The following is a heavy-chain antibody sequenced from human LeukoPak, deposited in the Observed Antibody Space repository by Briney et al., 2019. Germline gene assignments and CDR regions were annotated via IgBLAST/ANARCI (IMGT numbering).Heavy chain of an antibody. D-gene: IGHD6-19*01. J-gene: IGHJ4*02. CDR3: AKAKDSGWYAFYFDY. CDR2: ISGSGGST. V-gene: IGHV3-23*01. CDR1: GFTFSSYA. Sequence: GGSLRLSCAASGFTFSSYAMSWVRPAPGKGLEWVSAISGSGGSTYYADSVKGRFTISRDNSKNTLYLQMNSLRAEDTAVYYCAKAKDSGWYAFYFDYWGQGTLVTVSS.